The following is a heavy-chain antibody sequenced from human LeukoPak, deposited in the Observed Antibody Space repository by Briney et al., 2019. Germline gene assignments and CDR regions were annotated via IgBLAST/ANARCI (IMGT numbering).Heavy chain of an antibody. Sequence: GESLKISCKGSGYSFTYHFIAWVRPMPGKGLEWMGLIYPGDSNARYCPSFQGQVTFSVDKFIDTAFLQWSSLKASDSAMYYCARQVRGLKRVTYQIDSWGQGSLVTVSS. D-gene: IGHD2-2*01. V-gene: IGHV5-51*01. J-gene: IGHJ4*02. CDR2: IYPGDSNA. CDR3: ARQVRGLKRVTYQIDS. CDR1: GYSFTYHF.